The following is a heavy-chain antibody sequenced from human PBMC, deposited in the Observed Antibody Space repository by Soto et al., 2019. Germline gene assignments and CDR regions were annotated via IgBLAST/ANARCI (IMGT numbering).Heavy chain of an antibody. Sequence: SETLSLTCTVSGGSISSYYWSWIRQPPGKGLEWIGYIYYSGSTNYNPSLKSRVTISVDTSKNQFSLKLSSVTAADTAVYYCASSSWQDRANLFDPSGQGTLRNVS. V-gene: IGHV4-59*01. CDR2: IYYSGST. CDR3: ASSSWQDRANLFDP. CDR1: GGSISSYY. D-gene: IGHD6-13*01. J-gene: IGHJ5*02.